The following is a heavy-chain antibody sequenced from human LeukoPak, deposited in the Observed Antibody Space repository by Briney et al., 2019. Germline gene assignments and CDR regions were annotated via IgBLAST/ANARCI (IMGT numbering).Heavy chain of an antibody. J-gene: IGHJ6*03. V-gene: IGHV4-61*02. D-gene: IGHD6-6*01. CDR1: GYSISSGYY. Sequence: PSETLSLTCAVSGYSISSGYYWSWIRQPAGKGLEWIGRIYTSGSTNYNPSLKSRVTISVDTSKNQFSLKLSSVTAADTAVYYCARGVSDGSSYYYYMDVWGKGTTVTVSS. CDR2: IYTSGST. CDR3: ARGVSDGSSYYYYMDV.